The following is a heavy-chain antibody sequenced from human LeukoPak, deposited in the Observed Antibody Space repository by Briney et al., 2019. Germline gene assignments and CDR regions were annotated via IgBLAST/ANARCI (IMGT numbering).Heavy chain of an antibody. CDR2: ISAYNGNT. CDR1: GYTFTSYG. D-gene: IGHD6-13*01. J-gene: IGHJ5*02. Sequence: ASVKVSCKASGYTFTSYGISWVRQAPGQGLEWMGWISAYNGNTNYAQKLQGRVTMTTDTSTSTAYMELRSLRSDDTAVYYCARDPGYSSSWYVSRGWFDPWGQGTLVTVSS. CDR3: ARDPGYSSSWYVSRGWFDP. V-gene: IGHV1-18*01.